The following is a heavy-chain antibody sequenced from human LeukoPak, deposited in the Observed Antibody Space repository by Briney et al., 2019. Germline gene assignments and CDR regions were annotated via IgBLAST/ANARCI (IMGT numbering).Heavy chain of an antibody. CDR3: ARASYSETYQYYFDY. D-gene: IGHD1-26*01. J-gene: IGHJ4*02. V-gene: IGHV3-23*01. CDR1: GFTFSSYT. Sequence: GGPRKLSGAAPGFTFSSYTINWFRQAPGKGLEWVSAIGGRGGSTFYADSVKGRFTISRDNSKSTLDLQMNSLSAEDTAVYYCARASYSETYQYYFDYWGQGTLVTVSS. CDR2: IGGRGGST.